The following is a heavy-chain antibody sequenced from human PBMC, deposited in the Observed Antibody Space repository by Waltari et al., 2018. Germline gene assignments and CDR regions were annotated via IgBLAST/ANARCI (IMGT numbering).Heavy chain of an antibody. CDR1: GGTFSSYA. J-gene: IGHJ6*02. CDR2: IIPIVGTA. CDR3: ARDPITMVRGSSKSPYYYGMDV. Sequence: QVQLVQSGAEVKKPGSSVKVSCKASGGTFSSYAISWVRQAPGQGLEWMGGIIPIVGTANYEQKFQGRVTITADESTSTAYMELSSLRSEDTAVYYCARDPITMVRGSSKSPYYYGMDVWGQGTTVTVSS. D-gene: IGHD3-10*01. V-gene: IGHV1-69*01.